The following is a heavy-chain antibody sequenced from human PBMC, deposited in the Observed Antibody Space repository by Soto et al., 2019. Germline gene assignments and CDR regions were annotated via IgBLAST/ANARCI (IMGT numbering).Heavy chain of an antibody. CDR2: ISDDGNNK. CDR1: GFTFSNYG. D-gene: IGHD5-18*01. CDR3: AKGRREYTFGHMAAHYGMDV. V-gene: IGHV3-30*18. Sequence: SLRLSCAASGFTFSNYGMHWVRQAPGKGLEWVAVISDDGNNKYYADSVKGRFTISRDNSKNTLYLQMNSLRPEDTAVYYCAKGRREYTFGHMAAHYGMDVWGQGTTVTVSS. J-gene: IGHJ6*02.